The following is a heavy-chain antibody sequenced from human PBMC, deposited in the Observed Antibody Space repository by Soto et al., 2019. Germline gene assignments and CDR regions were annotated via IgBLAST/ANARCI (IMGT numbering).Heavy chain of an antibody. CDR2: IIPIFGTP. CDR1: GGTFSTYT. V-gene: IGHV1-69*06. CDR3: ARGLECRGYCLDKPTWFAP. J-gene: IGHJ5*02. Sequence: SVKVSCKASGGTFSTYTFSWVRQAPGQGLEWMGRIIPIFGTPYYAQKFQGRVTITADKSTSTVYMELSSLRSDDTAVYFCARGLECRGYCLDKPTWFAPWGQGTLVTISS. D-gene: IGHD2-15*01.